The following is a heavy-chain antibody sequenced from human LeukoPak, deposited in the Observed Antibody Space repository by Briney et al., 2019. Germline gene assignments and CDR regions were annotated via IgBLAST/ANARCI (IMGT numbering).Heavy chain of an antibody. D-gene: IGHD3-10*01. Sequence: PGGSLRLSCAASGFIVSSNYMSWVRQARGKGLEWVSVIYSGGSAYYADSVKGRFTISRDDSKNTLYLQMNSLRAEDTAVYYCARGGARYGSGSYPNYNWFDPWGQGTLVTVSS. J-gene: IGHJ5*02. CDR3: ARGGARYGSGSYPNYNWFDP. V-gene: IGHV3-53*01. CDR2: IYSGGSA. CDR1: GFIVSSNY.